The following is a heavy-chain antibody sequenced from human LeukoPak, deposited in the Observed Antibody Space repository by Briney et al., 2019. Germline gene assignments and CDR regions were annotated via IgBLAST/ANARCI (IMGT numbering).Heavy chain of an antibody. CDR1: GFTFSSYW. D-gene: IGHD6-13*01. CDR3: ARLAAPDAFDI. V-gene: IGHV3-74*01. CDR2: IKSDGSRT. J-gene: IGHJ3*02. Sequence: GGSLRLSCAVSGFTFSSYWMHWVRQAPGKGLVWVSRIKSDGSRTDYADSVKGRFTISRDNAKNTLYLQMNSLRAEDTAVYYCARLAAPDAFDIWGQGTMVTVSS.